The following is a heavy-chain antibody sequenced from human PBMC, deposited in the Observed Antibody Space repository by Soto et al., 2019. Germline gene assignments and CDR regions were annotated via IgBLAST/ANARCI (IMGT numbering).Heavy chain of an antibody. V-gene: IGHV1-69*01. D-gene: IGHD3-3*01. Sequence: QVQLVQSGAEVKKPGSSVKVSCKASGGTFSSYAISWVRQAPGQGLEWMGGIIPIFGTANYAQKFQGRVTITADESTSTAYMELSSLRSEDTAVYYCARGPLDFWRGYADNWFDPWGQGTLVTVSS. CDR2: IIPIFGTA. CDR3: ARGPLDFWRGYADNWFDP. CDR1: GGTFSSYA. J-gene: IGHJ5*02.